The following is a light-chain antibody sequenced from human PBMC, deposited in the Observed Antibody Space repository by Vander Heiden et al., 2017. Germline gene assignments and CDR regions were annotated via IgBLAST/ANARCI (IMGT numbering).Light chain of an antibody. CDR1: SSDVGGFSL. V-gene: IGLV2-23*02. Sequence: QPALTQPASVSASPGQSITISCAGTSSDVGGFSLVSWYQQLPGKAPKLVLYEVTKRPSGVSNRFSGSKSGNTASLTISGLQAEDEAYYFCCSYAGSGSVVFGGGTRLTVL. CDR3: CSYAGSGSVV. CDR2: EVT. J-gene: IGLJ2*01.